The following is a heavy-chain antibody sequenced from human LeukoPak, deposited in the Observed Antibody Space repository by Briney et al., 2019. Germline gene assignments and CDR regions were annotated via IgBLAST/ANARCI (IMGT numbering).Heavy chain of an antibody. J-gene: IGHJ4*02. D-gene: IGHD6-25*01. CDR2: ISGSGGST. V-gene: IGHV3-23*01. CDR1: GFTFSSYA. Sequence: GGSLRRSCAASGFTFSSYAMSWVRQAPGKGLEWVSAISGSGGSTYYADSVKGRFTISRDNSKNTLYLQMNSLRAEDTAVYYCANGRGVSSAPFDYWGQGTLVTVSS. CDR3: ANGRGVSSAPFDY.